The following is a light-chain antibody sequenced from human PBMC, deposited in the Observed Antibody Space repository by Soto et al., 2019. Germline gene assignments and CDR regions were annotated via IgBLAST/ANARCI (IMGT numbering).Light chain of an antibody. CDR3: QQYNSYSEA. CDR1: QTISSW. V-gene: IGKV1-5*03. J-gene: IGKJ1*01. CDR2: KAS. Sequence: DIQMTQSPSTLSGSVGDRVTITCRASQTISSWLAWYQQKPGKAPKLLIYKASTLKSGVPSRFSDSGSGTEFTLTIISLQPDDFATYYCQQYNSYSEAFGQGTQ.